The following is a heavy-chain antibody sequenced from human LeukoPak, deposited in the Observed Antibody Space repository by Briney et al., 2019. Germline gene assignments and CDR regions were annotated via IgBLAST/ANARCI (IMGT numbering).Heavy chain of an antibody. J-gene: IGHJ3*02. V-gene: IGHV4-31*03. CDR3: ARGAPGYMDAFDI. CDR2: IYYSGST. CDR1: GGSISSGGYY. Sequence: SETLSLTCTVSGGSISSGGYYWSWIRQHPGKGLEWIGYIYYSGSTYYNPSLKSRVTISVDTSKNQFSLKLSSVTAADTAVYHCARGAPGYMDAFDIWGQGTMVTVS. D-gene: IGHD3-9*01.